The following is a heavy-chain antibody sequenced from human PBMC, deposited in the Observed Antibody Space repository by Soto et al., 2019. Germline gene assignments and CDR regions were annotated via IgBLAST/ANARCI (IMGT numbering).Heavy chain of an antibody. D-gene: IGHD3-16*02. Sequence: EVQLVESGGGLVQSGGSLRLSCAASGFSFSNYWMYWVRQAPGKGLVWVSRTNEDGSRTDYADSVQGRFTISRDNANNALYLHMNSLRAEDTAIYYCSTDLSGQYDYWGQGVLVTVSS. CDR1: GFSFSNYW. V-gene: IGHV3-74*01. J-gene: IGHJ4*02. CDR3: STDLSGQYDY. CDR2: TNEDGSRT.